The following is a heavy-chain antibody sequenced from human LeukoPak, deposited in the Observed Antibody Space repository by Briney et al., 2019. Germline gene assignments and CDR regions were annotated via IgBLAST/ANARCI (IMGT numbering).Heavy chain of an antibody. CDR3: AKGDPQWELLYYFDY. CDR1: GFTFSYYD. V-gene: IGHV3-30*02. D-gene: IGHD1-26*01. CDR2: IRYDGSSR. J-gene: IGHJ4*02. Sequence: GGSLRLSCATPGFTFSYYDMHWVRQAPGKGLEWVSFIRYDGSSRYYADSVKGRITISRDNSKNTLYLQMNSLRAEDTAVYYCAKGDPQWELLYYFDYWGQGTLVTVSS.